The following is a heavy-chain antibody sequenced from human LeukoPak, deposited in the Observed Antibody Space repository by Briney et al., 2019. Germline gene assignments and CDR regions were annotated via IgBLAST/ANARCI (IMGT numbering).Heavy chain of an antibody. J-gene: IGHJ3*02. CDR3: ARHGGITIFGVAQPGGAFDI. D-gene: IGHD3-3*01. CDR1: GGTFTSYA. V-gene: IGHV1-69*05. CDR2: IIPIFGTA. Sequence: SVKVSCKASGGTFTSYAISWVRQAPGQGLEWMGEIIPIFGTANYAQKFRGRVTITTGESTSTAYMELSSLRSEDTAVYYCARHGGITIFGVAQPGGAFDIWGQGTMVAVSS.